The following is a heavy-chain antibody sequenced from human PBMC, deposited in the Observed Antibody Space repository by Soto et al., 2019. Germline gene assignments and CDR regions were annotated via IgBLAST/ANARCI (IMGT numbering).Heavy chain of an antibody. CDR1: GYTFTGYY. CDR2: INPNSGGT. J-gene: IGHJ5*02. CDR3: ARDGSGDILTGYYSRGRFDP. D-gene: IGHD3-9*01. Sequence: ASVKVSCKASGYTFTGYYMHWVRQAPGQGLEWMGWINPNSGGTNYAQKFQGWVTMTRDTSISTAYMELSRLRSDDTAGYYCARDGSGDILTGYYSRGRFDPWGQGTLVTVS. V-gene: IGHV1-2*04.